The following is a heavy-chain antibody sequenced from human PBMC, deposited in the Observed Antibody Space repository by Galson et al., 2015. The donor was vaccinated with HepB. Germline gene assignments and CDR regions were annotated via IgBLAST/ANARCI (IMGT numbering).Heavy chain of an antibody. CDR1: GFTFRSYS. CDR2: ISSSSSYI. V-gene: IGHV3-21*01. J-gene: IGHJ4*02. Sequence: SLRLSCAASGFTFRSYSMNWVRQAPGKGLELVSSISSSSSYIYYADSVKGRFTISRDNAKNSLYLQMNSLRAEDTAVYYCARDPGYGDSLFDYWGQGTLVTVSS. CDR3: ARDPGYGDSLFDY. D-gene: IGHD4-17*01.